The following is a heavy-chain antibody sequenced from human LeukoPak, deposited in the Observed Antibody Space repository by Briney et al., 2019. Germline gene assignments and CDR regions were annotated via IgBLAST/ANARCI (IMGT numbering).Heavy chain of an antibody. J-gene: IGHJ4*02. CDR2: IKPDSGDT. D-gene: IGHD3-10*01. CDR1: GYTFSGYY. CDR3: VRGPYGSGSYKSGGLDY. V-gene: IGHV1-2*02. Sequence: VASVKVSCKASGYTFSGYYIHWVRQAPGQGLEWMGLIKPDSGDTNYAQNFRGRVTMTRDTSITTAYMELNRLTSDDTAVYYCVRGPYGSGSYKSGGLDYWGQGTLVTVSS.